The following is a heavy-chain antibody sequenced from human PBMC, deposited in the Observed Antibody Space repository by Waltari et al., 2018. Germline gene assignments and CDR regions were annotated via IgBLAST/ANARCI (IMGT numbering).Heavy chain of an antibody. CDR2: INWNGGST. J-gene: IGHJ4*02. CDR1: GFTFDDYG. Sequence: EVQLVESGGGVVRPGGSLRLSCAASGFTFDDYGLSWVRQAPGKGLEWVSGINWNGGSTGYADSVKGRFTISRDNAKNSLYLQMNSLRAEDTALYYCASETYYYDSSGYYFFDYWGQGTLVTVSS. V-gene: IGHV3-20*04. D-gene: IGHD3-22*01. CDR3: ASETYYYDSSGYYFFDY.